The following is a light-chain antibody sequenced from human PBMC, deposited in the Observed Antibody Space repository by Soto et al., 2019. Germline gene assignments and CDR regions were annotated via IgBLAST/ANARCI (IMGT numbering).Light chain of an antibody. Sequence: EIVLTQSPATLSWSPGERATLSCRASQSVSSYLAWYHQKPGQAPRLLIYDASNRATGIPARFSGSGSGTDFTLTIRSLEPEDFAVYYCQQRSNWPLTFGGGTKVEIK. CDR2: DAS. CDR3: QQRSNWPLT. J-gene: IGKJ4*01. CDR1: QSVSSY. V-gene: IGKV3-11*01.